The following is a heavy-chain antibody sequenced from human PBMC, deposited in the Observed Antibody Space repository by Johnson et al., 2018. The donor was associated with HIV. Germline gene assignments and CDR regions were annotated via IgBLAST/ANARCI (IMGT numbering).Heavy chain of an antibody. Sequence: QVQLVESGGGVVQPGRSLRLSCAASRFTFSSYAMHWVRQAPGKGLEWVAVISYDGSKRYYADPVRGRFNISRANSKNMLYLQVNGLRVEDTAVFYCASGEDYGGNYGALDIWGQGTMVTVSS. CDR2: ISYDGSKR. V-gene: IGHV3-30*01. D-gene: IGHD4-23*01. CDR1: RFTFSSYA. J-gene: IGHJ3*02. CDR3: ASGEDYGGNYGALDI.